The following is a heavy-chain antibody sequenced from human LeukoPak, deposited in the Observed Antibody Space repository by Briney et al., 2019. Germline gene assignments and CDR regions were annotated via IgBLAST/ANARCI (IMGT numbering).Heavy chain of an antibody. CDR3: AGYCSSTSCLWFSDY. Sequence: GGSLRLSCAASGFTFSSYSMNWVRQAPGKGLEWVSYISSSSSTIQYADSVKGRFTISRDNAKDSLHLQMNSLRAEDTAVYFCAGYCSSTSCLWFSDYWGQGTLVTVSS. V-gene: IGHV3-48*01. J-gene: IGHJ4*02. D-gene: IGHD2-2*01. CDR1: GFTFSSYS. CDR2: ISSSSSTI.